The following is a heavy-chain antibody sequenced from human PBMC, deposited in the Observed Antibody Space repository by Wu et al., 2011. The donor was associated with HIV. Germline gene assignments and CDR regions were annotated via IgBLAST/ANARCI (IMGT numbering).Heavy chain of an antibody. CDR2: IIPIFGTT. D-gene: IGHD2-21*01. J-gene: IGHJ4*02. CDR1: GGTFSSYA. CDR3: ARDLSGDEDC. Sequence: QVQLVQSGAGVKKPGSSVKVSCKASGGTFSSYAINWVRQAPGQGLEWMGGIIPIFGTTNYAQKFRGRVSITADKSTSTAYMELSSLRSEDTAVYYCARDLSGDEDCWGQGTLVTVSS. V-gene: IGHV1-69*14.